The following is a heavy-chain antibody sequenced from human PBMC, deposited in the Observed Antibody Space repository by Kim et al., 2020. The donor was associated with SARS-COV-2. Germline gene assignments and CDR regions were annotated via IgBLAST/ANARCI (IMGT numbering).Heavy chain of an antibody. D-gene: IGHD2-15*01. Sequence: GGSLRLSCAVSGFDFRIYSMNWVRQAPGKGPEWVSSISNSCLYIYYSESVKGRFTISRDNAKNSLYLQMDSLRAEDTAVYYCARINGRYVVDSWCQGTL. V-gene: IGHV3-21*04. J-gene: IGHJ4*02. CDR2: ISNSCLYI. CDR3: ARINGRYVVDS. CDR1: GFDFRIYS.